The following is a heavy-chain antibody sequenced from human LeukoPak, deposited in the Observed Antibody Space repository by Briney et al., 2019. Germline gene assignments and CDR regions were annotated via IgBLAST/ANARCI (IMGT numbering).Heavy chain of an antibody. Sequence: SETLSLTCTVSGGSISSYYWSWIRQPPGKGLEWIGYIYYSGSTNYNPSLKSRVTISVDTSKHQFSLKLTSVTAADTAVYYCSRHGHSTAYYGMGVWGQGTTVTVSS. CDR2: IYYSGST. J-gene: IGHJ6*02. V-gene: IGHV4-59*08. CDR3: SRHGHSTAYYGMGV. CDR1: GGSISSYY. D-gene: IGHD2-2*01.